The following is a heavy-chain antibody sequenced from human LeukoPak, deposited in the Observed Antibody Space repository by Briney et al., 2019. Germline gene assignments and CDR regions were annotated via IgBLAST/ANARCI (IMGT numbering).Heavy chain of an antibody. V-gene: IGHV3-66*01. D-gene: IGHD3-22*01. CDR1: GFTVSSDY. Sequence: GGSLRLSCAASGFTVSSDYMSWVRQAPGKGLEWVSVIYSGGSTYYADSVKGRFTISRDNSKNTLYPQMNSLRAEDTVVYYCARSGVYDSSGYLDAFDIWGQGTMVTVSS. J-gene: IGHJ3*02. CDR2: IYSGGST. CDR3: ARSGVYDSSGYLDAFDI.